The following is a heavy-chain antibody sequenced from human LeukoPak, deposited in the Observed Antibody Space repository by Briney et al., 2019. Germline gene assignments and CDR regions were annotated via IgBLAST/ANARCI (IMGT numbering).Heavy chain of an antibody. V-gene: IGHV3-21*01. D-gene: IGHD3-22*01. CDR1: GFTFSSYR. J-gene: IGHJ4*02. Sequence: GESLRLSCAASGFTFSSYRMNWVRQAPGKGLEWVSSISSSSSYIYYADSVKGRFTISRDNAKNSLYLQMNSLRAEDTAVYYCARDSLDYYDSRIPDYWGQGTLVTVSS. CDR3: ARDSLDYYDSRIPDY. CDR2: ISSSSSYI.